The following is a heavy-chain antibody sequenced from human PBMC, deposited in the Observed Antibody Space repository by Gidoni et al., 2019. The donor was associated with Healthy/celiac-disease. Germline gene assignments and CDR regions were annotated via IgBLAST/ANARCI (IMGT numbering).Heavy chain of an antibody. J-gene: IGHJ6*02. D-gene: IGHD3-16*01. CDR2: IIPIFGTA. V-gene: IGHV1-69*01. CDR1: GGTFSSYA. CDR3: ASGDSTLPVGGFYYYYGMDV. Sequence: QVQLVQSGAEVKKPGSSVKVSCKASGGTFSSYAISWVRQAPGQGLEWMGGIIPIFGTANYAQKFQGRVTITADESTSTAYMELSSLRSEDTAVYYCASGDSTLPVGGFYYYYGMDVWGQGTTVTVSS.